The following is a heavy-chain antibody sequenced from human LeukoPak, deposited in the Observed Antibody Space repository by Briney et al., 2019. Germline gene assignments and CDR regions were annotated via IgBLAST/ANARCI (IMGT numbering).Heavy chain of an antibody. J-gene: IGHJ4*02. CDR1: GYTFTGYY. CDR2: INPNSGGT. V-gene: IGHV1-2*02. D-gene: IGHD2-15*01. CDR3: ARTDCSGGSCYEMY. Sequence: ASVKVSCKASGYTFTGYYMHWVRQAPGQGLEWMGWINPNSGGTNYAQKFQGRVTMTRDTSISTAYMELSRLRSDDTAVYYCARTDCSGGSCYEMYWGQGTLVTVSS.